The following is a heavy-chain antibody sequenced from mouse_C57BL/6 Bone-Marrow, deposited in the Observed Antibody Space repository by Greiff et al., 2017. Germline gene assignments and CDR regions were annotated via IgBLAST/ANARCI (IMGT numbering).Heavy chain of an antibody. J-gene: IGHJ1*03. Sequence: QVQLQQSGAELARPGASVKLSCKASGYTFTSYGISWVKQRTGQGLEWIGEIYPRSGNTYYNEKFKGKATLTADKSSSTAYMELRSLTSEDSAVYFCARRGVGTLGRYFDVWGTGTTVTVSS. D-gene: IGHD4-1*01. CDR3: ARRGVGTLGRYFDV. CDR1: GYTFTSYG. CDR2: IYPRSGNT. V-gene: IGHV1-81*01.